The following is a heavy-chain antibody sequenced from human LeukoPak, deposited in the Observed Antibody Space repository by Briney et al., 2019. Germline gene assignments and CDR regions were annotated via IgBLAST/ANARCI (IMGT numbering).Heavy chain of an antibody. CDR2: IYYSWST. J-gene: IGHJ4*02. D-gene: IGHD4-17*01. CDR1: GGSISSYY. V-gene: IGHV4-59*08. Sequence: SETLSLTCTVSGGSISSYYWSWIRQPPGKGLEWIGYIYYSWSTNYSPSLKSRVTISVDTSKNQFSLKLSSVTAADTAVYYCARQTSYGDQPFDYWGQGTLVTVSS. CDR3: ARQTSYGDQPFDY.